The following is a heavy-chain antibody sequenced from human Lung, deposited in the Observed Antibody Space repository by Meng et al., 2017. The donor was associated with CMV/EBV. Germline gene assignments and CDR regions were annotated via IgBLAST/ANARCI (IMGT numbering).Heavy chain of an antibody. CDR3: ARLFRGGYCSTTSCPYGLDV. Sequence: SETXSLXXAVYGGSFTNYYWNWIRQPPGKGLEWIGEIDHSGSTNYNPSLKSRVTISVDTSTKRFSLKLSSVTAADTAVYYCARLFRGGYCSTTSCPYGLDVWGQGTXVTVSS. CDR2: IDHSGST. D-gene: IGHD2-2*01. J-gene: IGHJ6*02. CDR1: GGSFTNYY. V-gene: IGHV4-34*01.